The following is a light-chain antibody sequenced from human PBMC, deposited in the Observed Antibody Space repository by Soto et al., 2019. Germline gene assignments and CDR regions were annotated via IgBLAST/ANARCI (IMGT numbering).Light chain of an antibody. CDR3: QAWDRSTAGV. V-gene: IGLV3-1*01. CDR2: QDS. CDR1: KLGDKY. J-gene: IGLJ1*01. Sequence: SYELTQPPSVSVSPGQTANITCSGDKLGDKYACWYQQKPGQSPVLVIYQDSKRPSGIPERFSGSNSGNTATLTISGTQAMDEADYYCQAWDRSTAGVFGTGTKVTVL.